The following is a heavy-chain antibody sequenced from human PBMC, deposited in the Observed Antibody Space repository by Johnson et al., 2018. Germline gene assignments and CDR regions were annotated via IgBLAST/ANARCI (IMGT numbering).Heavy chain of an antibody. J-gene: IGHJ6*02. CDR1: GDSISSYS. V-gene: IGHV4-59*01. CDR2: FFYSGIT. Sequence: QVQLQESGPGLVKPSETLSLTCSVSGDSISSYSWSWIRQPPGKGLAWLGYFFYSGITKYNPSLKSRVTISLDTSKNPLSLRLSSVTAADTAMYYCARHARASNYNYAMDVWGQGTTVTVSS. CDR3: ARHARASNYNYAMDV.